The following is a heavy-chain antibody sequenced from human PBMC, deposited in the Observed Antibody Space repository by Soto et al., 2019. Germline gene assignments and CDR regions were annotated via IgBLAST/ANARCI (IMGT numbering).Heavy chain of an antibody. Sequence: EVQLLESGGGLVQPGGSLRLSCAASGFAFSSYGMSWVRQAPGKGLEWVSAVSDSGGSASYADSVKGRFTISRDNSKNTVYLELKSLRAEDTARYYCAKDAVLLRNFDWSYYFDAWGQGTLVTVSS. CDR1: GFAFSSYG. CDR2: VSDSGGSA. CDR3: AKDAVLLRNFDWSYYFDA. J-gene: IGHJ4*02. V-gene: IGHV3-23*01. D-gene: IGHD3-9*01.